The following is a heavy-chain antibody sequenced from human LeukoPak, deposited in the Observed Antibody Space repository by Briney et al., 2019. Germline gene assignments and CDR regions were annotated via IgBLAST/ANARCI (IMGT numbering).Heavy chain of an antibody. CDR1: GGTFSSYT. CDR3: ARGSDSSGWCHY. J-gene: IGHJ4*02. D-gene: IGHD6-19*01. V-gene: IGHV1-69*02. CDR2: IIPILGIA. Sequence: VASVKVSCKASGGTFSSYTISWVRQAPGQGLEWMGRIIPILGIANYAQKFQGRVTITADKSTSTAYMELSSLRSEDTAVYFCARGSDSSGWCHYWGQGTLVTVSS.